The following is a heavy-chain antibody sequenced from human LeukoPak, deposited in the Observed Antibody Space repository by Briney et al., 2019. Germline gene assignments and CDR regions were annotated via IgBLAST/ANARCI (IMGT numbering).Heavy chain of an antibody. D-gene: IGHD1-26*01. V-gene: IGHV4-39*07. J-gene: IGHJ3*02. CDR2: IYYSGST. CDR1: GGSISSSSYY. CDR3: AGPSMRELEGPDAFDI. Sequence: SETLSLTCTVSGGSISSSSYYWGWIRQPPGKGLEWIGSIYYSGSTYYNPSLKSRVTISVDTSKNQFSLKLSSVTAADTAVYYRAGPSMRELEGPDAFDIWGQGTMVTVSS.